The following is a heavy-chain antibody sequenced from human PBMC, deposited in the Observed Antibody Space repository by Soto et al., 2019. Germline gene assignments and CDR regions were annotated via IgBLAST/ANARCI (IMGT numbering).Heavy chain of an antibody. J-gene: IGHJ3*02. V-gene: IGHV4-4*02. D-gene: IGHD3-22*01. CDR3: ARDRPPWYDRDI. CDR2: IYHSGST. Sequence: PSETLSLTCIVSGGSVSSSNWWSWVRQPPGKGLEWIGEIYHSGSTTYNPSLKSRATISVDKSENQFSLKLSSVTAADTAVYYCARDRPPWYDRDIWGQGTMVTVSS. CDR1: GGSVSSSNW.